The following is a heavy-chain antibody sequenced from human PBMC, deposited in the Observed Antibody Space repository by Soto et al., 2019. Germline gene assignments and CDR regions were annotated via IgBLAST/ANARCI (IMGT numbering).Heavy chain of an antibody. Sequence: EVQLVESGGGLVRPGVSLRLSCAASGFTFNAYTLNWVRQAPGKGLEWIAAIAGPTPYLYYAASVRGRFTVSRDNAQHSLFLQMNTLSADDTAVYYCARTPRGYEYAHSFDFWGQGTLVTVSS. CDR2: IAGPTPYL. J-gene: IGHJ4*02. CDR3: ARTPRGYEYAHSFDF. D-gene: IGHD5-18*01. CDR1: GFTFNAYT. V-gene: IGHV3-21*02.